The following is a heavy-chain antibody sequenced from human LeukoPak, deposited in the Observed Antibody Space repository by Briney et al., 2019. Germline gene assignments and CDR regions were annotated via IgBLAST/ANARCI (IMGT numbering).Heavy chain of an antibody. Sequence: GGSLRLSCAASGFTFSSYAMSWVRQAPGKGLEWVSAISGSGGSTYYADSVKGRFSIARDNSKNTLYLQMNSLRAEDTAVYYCAKAQFLGYSNSYYFDYWGQGTLVTVSS. J-gene: IGHJ4*02. CDR3: AKAQFLGYSNSYYFDY. CDR2: ISGSGGST. V-gene: IGHV3-23*01. CDR1: GFTFSSYA. D-gene: IGHD4-11*01.